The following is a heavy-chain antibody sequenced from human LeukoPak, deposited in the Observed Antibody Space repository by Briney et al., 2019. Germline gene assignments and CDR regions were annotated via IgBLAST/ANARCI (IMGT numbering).Heavy chain of an antibody. CDR1: GVSISSSDYY. Sequence: SQTLSLTCTVSGVSISSSDYYWSWIRQPPGKGLEWIGYIYYSGTTYYNPSLKSRVTISVDTSKNQFSLKLSSVTAADTAVYYCARDRGRDGTGTTMDWFDPWGQGTLVTLSS. CDR3: ARDRGRDGTGTTMDWFDP. CDR2: IYYSGTT. J-gene: IGHJ5*02. D-gene: IGHD1-1*01. V-gene: IGHV4-30-4*08.